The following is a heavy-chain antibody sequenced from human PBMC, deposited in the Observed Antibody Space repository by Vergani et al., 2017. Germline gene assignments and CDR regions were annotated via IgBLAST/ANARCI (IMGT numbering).Heavy chain of an antibody. V-gene: IGHV1-2*02. CDR2: LDPHTGDT. CDR3: ARNRGRGGSYSVSWFDP. D-gene: IGHD3-10*01. Sequence: QVQLVQSGAEVRKPGASVKVSCKASGYSLPDHYIHWVRQAPGQGFEWMGRLDPHTGDTKYAEKFQGRAILTRDRSISTAYMELISLISDDTAVYYCARNRGRGGSYSVSWFDPWGQGTQVTVAS. J-gene: IGHJ5*02. CDR1: GYSLPDHY.